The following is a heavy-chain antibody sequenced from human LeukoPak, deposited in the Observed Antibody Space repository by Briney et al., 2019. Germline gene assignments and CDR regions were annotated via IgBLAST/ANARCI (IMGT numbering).Heavy chain of an antibody. J-gene: IGHJ4*02. CDR1: GGSISSSNW. V-gene: IGHV4-4*02. CDR2: IYHSGST. Sequence: SGSLSLTCAVSGGSISSSNWWCWVRQPPGKGLVWIGEIYHSGSTNYNPSLKSRITISVDTSKSQFFLKLSSVTAADTAVYYCAKGWGYLDSWGQGTLVTVSS. D-gene: IGHD7-27*01. CDR3: AKGWGYLDS.